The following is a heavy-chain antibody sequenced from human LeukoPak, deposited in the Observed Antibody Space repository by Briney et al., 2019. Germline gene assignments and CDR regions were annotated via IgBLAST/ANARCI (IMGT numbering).Heavy chain of an antibody. CDR2: IYHSGST. V-gene: IGHV4-30-2*01. CDR1: GGSISSGGYY. Sequence: SETLSLTCTVSGGSISSGGYYWSWIRQPPGKGLEWIGYIYHSGSTYYNPSLKSRVTISVDRSKNQFSLKLSSVTAADTAVYYCARGDDYGDYGMDVWGQGTTVTVSS. CDR3: ARGDDYGDYGMDV. D-gene: IGHD4-17*01. J-gene: IGHJ6*02.